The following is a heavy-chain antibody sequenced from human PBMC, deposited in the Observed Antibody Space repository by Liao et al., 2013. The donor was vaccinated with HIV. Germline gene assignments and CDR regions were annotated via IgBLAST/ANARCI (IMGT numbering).Heavy chain of an antibody. D-gene: IGHD1-26*01. CDR2: IYYSGST. J-gene: IGHJ2*01. CDR3: ARVQWXPAPNWYSDL. Sequence: QVQLQESGPGLVKPSETLSLTCTVSGGSISSSSYYWGWIRQPPGKGLEWIGSIYYSGSTYYNPSLKSRVSISADTSSNHVSLKLTSVTAADTAVYYXARVQWXPAPNWYSDLWAVAPWSLSPQ. CDR1: GGSISSSSYY. V-gene: IGHV4-39*02.